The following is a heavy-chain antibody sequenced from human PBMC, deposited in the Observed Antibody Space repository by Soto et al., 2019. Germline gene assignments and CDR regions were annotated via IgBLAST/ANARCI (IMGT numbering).Heavy chain of an antibody. D-gene: IGHD3-16*02. CDR1: GFSFSTYW. Sequence: GGSLRLSCAASGFSFSTYWMTWVRQAPGKGLEWVANIKQDGKEANYVDSVKGRFTISRDNAKNSLYLQMNSLRAEDTAVYYCARDHRYYYAVDVWGQGTTVTVSS. V-gene: IGHV3-7*01. CDR2: IKQDGKEA. CDR3: ARDHRYYYAVDV. J-gene: IGHJ6*02.